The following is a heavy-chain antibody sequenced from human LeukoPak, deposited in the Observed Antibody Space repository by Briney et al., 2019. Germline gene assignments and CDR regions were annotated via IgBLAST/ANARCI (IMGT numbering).Heavy chain of an antibody. J-gene: IGHJ6*03. D-gene: IGHD3-9*01. CDR1: GGYFSGFY. Sequence: PSETLSLTCVVDGGYFSGFYWTWIRQAPGKGLEWIGEISYSGSTKYNPSLKSRVTIEVDTHKKQISLNLSSLTAADTAVYYCAKGKAGHYHSVTDEYYYYMDVWGKGTTVIVSS. V-gene: IGHV4-34*01. CDR2: ISYSGST. CDR3: AKGKAGHYHSVTDEYYYYMDV.